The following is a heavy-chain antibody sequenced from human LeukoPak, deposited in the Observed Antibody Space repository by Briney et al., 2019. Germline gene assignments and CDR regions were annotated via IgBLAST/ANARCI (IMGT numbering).Heavy chain of an antibody. D-gene: IGHD6-13*01. CDR2: IYYSGST. CDR1: GGSISSYY. Sequence: SETLSLTCTVSGGSISSYYWSWIRQPPGKGLEWIGHIYYSGSTNYNPSLKSRVTISVDTSKNQFSLKLSSVTAADTAVFYCARDSGIIAAAGSMDVWGKGTTVTVSS. V-gene: IGHV4-59*01. CDR3: ARDSGIIAAAGSMDV. J-gene: IGHJ6*03.